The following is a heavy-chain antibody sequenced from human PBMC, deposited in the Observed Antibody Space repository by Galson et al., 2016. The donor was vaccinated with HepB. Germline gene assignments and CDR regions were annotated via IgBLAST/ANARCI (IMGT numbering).Heavy chain of an antibody. CDR2: MSGSSHYT. D-gene: IGHD2-15*01. CDR3: ARGSATGTRAGTDY. V-gene: IGHV3-11*06. CDR1: GFTLSDYF. J-gene: IGHJ4*02. Sequence: SLRLSCAASGFTLSDYFMSWIRQAPGKGLEWISYMSGSSHYTNYADSVKGRFTISRDNAKNSLYLQMDSLRAEDTAVYYCARGSATGTRAGTDYWGQGTLVTVSS.